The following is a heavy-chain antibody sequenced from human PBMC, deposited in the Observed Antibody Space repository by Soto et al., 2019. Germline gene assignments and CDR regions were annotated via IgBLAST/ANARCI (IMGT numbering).Heavy chain of an antibody. V-gene: IGHV3-30*03. CDR2: ISYDGSNK. Sequence: HPGGSLRLSCAASGFTFSSYGMHWVRQAPGKGLEWVAVISYDGSNKYYADSVKGRFTISRDNSKNTLYLQMNSLRAEDTAVYYCAASDYYYYYGMDVWGQGTTVTVSS. CDR3: AASDYYYYYGMDV. J-gene: IGHJ6*02. CDR1: GFTFSSYG.